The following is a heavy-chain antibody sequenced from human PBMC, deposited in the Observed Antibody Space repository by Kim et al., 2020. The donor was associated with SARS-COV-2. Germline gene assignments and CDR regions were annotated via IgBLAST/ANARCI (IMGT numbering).Heavy chain of an antibody. CDR3: ARSERRITIQYQRISEV. Sequence: SETLSLTCSVSGGSFRGYYWTWIRQSPGQGLEWIGEAFHIGATNYNPPLKGRVTISLDTSKTQVYLRETSVTAADSGVYYCARSERRITIQYQRISEVWG. V-gene: IGHV4-34*12. D-gene: IGHD2-2*01. CDR1: GGSFRGYY. J-gene: IGHJ3*01. CDR2: AFHIGAT.